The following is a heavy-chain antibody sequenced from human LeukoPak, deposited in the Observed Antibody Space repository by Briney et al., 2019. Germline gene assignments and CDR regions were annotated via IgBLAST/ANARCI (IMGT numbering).Heavy chain of an antibody. D-gene: IGHD5-18*01. CDR3: ARGGKEDTAMVGYYYYYYYMDV. CDR2: INHSGST. Sequence: PSETLSLTCAVYGGSFSGYYWSWIRQPPGKGLEWIGEINHSGSTNYNPSLKSRVTISVDTSKNQFSLKLSSVTAADTAVYYCARGGKEDTAMVGYYYYYYYMDVWGKGTTVTVSS. J-gene: IGHJ6*03. V-gene: IGHV4-34*01. CDR1: GGSFSGYY.